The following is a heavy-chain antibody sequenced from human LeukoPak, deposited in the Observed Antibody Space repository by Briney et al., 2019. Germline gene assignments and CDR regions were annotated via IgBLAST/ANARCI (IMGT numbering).Heavy chain of an antibody. CDR3: ARSSSSWSSFDY. CDR1: GGSISSYY. Sequence: PSETLSLTRTVSGGSISSYYWSWIRQPPGKGLEWFGYIYYSGSTNYNPSLKSRVTISVDTSKNQFSLKLSSVTAADTAVYYCARSSSSWSSFDYWGQGTLVTVSS. CDR2: IYYSGST. V-gene: IGHV4-59*08. J-gene: IGHJ4*02. D-gene: IGHD6-13*01.